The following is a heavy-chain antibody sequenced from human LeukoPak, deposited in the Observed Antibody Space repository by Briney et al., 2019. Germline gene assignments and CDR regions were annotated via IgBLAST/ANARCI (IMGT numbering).Heavy chain of an antibody. CDR3: ARDSIAAAGIPRYNWFDP. CDR2: IIPIFGTA. V-gene: IGHV1-69*01. Sequence: SVKVSCTASGGTFSSNAISWVRQAPGQGLEWMGGIIPIFGTANYAQKFQGRVTITADESTSTAYMELSSLRSEDTAVYYCARDSIAAAGIPRYNWFDPWGQGTLVTVSS. CDR1: GGTFSSNA. J-gene: IGHJ5*02. D-gene: IGHD6-13*01.